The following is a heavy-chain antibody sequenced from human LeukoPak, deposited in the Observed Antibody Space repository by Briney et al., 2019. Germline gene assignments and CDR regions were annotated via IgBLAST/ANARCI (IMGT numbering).Heavy chain of an antibody. CDR2: ISHEGSEK. CDR3: ATDRGWYFDN. D-gene: IGHD1-26*01. V-gene: IGHV3-30*03. Sequence: GGSLRLSCAASGFTFSSSGMHWVRQGPGTGLEWVAFISHEGSEKYFADSVKGRFTISRDNSKNTLYLQMNSLRDEDTAVFYCATDRGWYFDNWGQGTLVTVA. J-gene: IGHJ4*02. CDR1: GFTFSSSG.